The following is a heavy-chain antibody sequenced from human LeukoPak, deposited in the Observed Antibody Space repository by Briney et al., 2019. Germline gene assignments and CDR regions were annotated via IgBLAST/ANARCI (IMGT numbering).Heavy chain of an antibody. J-gene: IGHJ4*02. CDR2: IYYSGST. V-gene: IGHV4-59*01. D-gene: IGHD6-13*01. CDR1: GGSISSYY. CDR3: ARGGQQLVFDY. Sequence: SETLSLTCTVSGGSISSYYWSWIRQPPGKGLEWIGYIYYSGSTNYNPSLKSRVTISVDTSKNQFSLKLSSVTAADTAVYYCARGGQQLVFDYWGQGTLVAVSS.